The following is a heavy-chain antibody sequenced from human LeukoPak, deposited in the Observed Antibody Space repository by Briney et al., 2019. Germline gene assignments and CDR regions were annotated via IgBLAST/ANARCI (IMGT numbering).Heavy chain of an antibody. CDR2: IYYSGST. Sequence: PSETLSLTCTVSGGSISSYYWSWIRQPPGQGLEGIGYIYYSGSTSSNPSRKSRGTISVDTSNHLYSLKLSSVTAADTAVYYCARGITISLDPHYYYYMDVWGKGTTVTISS. D-gene: IGHD3-9*01. V-gene: IGHV4-59*01. J-gene: IGHJ6*03. CDR3: ARGITISLDPHYYYYMDV. CDR1: GGSISSYY.